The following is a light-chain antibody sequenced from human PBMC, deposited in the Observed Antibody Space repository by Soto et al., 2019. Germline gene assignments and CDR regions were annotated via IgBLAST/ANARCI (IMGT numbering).Light chain of an antibody. Sequence: QSALTQPRSVSGSPGQSVTISCTGTSSDVGGYKYVSWYQQHPGKAPKLIIFDVNERPSGVPDRFSGSKSGNTASLTISGLQADDEADYYCCSYAGSYTVLFGGGTKVTVL. CDR2: DVN. CDR1: SSDVGGYKY. J-gene: IGLJ2*01. CDR3: CSYAGSYTVL. V-gene: IGLV2-11*01.